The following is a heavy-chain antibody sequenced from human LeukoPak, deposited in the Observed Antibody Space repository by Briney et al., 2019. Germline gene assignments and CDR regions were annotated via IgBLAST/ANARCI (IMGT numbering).Heavy chain of an antibody. CDR2: ISGSGGST. CDR1: GFTFSSYA. Sequence: PGGSLRLSCAASGFTFSSYAMSWVRQAPGKGLEWVSAISGSGGSTYYADSVKGRFTISRDNSNNTLFLQMKSLRAEDTAIYYCAKDKYSSGDDAFDIWGQGTMVTVSS. J-gene: IGHJ3*02. V-gene: IGHV3-23*01. D-gene: IGHD3-22*01. CDR3: AKDKYSSGDDAFDI.